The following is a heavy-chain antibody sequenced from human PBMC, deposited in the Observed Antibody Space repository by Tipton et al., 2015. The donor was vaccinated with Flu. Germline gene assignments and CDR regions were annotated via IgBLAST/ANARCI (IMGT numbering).Heavy chain of an antibody. Sequence: LSLTCTVSNGSVSSFFWSWIRQPAGKGLEWIGRMYTSGSTNYNPSLKSRVTMSVDTSNNQFSLNLKSVTAADTAVYYCARIRGVVKGAFDVWGQGTMVTVSS. CDR3: ARIRGVVKGAFDV. CDR1: NGSVSSFF. J-gene: IGHJ3*01. CDR2: MYTSGST. V-gene: IGHV4-4*07. D-gene: IGHD3-10*01.